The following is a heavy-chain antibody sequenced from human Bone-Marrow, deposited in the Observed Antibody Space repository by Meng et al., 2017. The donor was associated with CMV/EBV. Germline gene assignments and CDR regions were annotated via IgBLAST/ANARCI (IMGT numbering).Heavy chain of an antibody. CDR1: GFTFSSYE. V-gene: IGHV3-30-3*01. J-gene: IGHJ6*02. CDR2: ILYDGSDE. CDR3: ARLSSRQLHGYYYGMDV. D-gene: IGHD2-2*01. Sequence: GESLKISCAASGFTFSSYEMNWVRQAPGKGLEWVAVILYDGSDEYNVDYVKGRFTISRDNSKNTLYLQMNSLIPEDTAVYYCARLSSRQLHGYYYGMDVWGQGTTVTVSS.